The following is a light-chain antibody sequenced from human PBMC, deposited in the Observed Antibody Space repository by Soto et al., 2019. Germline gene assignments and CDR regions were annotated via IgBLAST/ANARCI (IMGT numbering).Light chain of an antibody. J-gene: IGLJ3*02. V-gene: IGLV1-40*01. CDR2: GNS. CDR1: SSNIGAGFD. Sequence: QAVVTQPPSVSGAPGQRVTISCTGSSSNIGAGFDVHWYHQIAGTAPKLLIYGNSNRPSGVPDRFSGSKSGTSASLAINGLQAEDVAHYYCQSYDNSLSGSWVFGGGTKLTVL. CDR3: QSYDNSLSGSWV.